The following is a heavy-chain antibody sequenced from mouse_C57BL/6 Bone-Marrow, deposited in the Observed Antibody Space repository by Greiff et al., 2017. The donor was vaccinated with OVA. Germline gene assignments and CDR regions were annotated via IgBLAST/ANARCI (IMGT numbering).Heavy chain of an antibody. CDR1: GYAFSSSW. D-gene: IGHD1-1*01. V-gene: IGHV1-82*01. Sequence: QVQLKQSGPELVKPGASVKISCKASGYAFSSSWMNWVKQRPGKGLEWIGRIYPGDGDTNYNGKFKGKATLTADKSSSTAYMQLSSLTSEDSAVYFCARSYGSSYKAMDYWGQGTSVTVSS. CDR3: ARSYGSSYKAMDY. CDR2: IYPGDGDT. J-gene: IGHJ4*01.